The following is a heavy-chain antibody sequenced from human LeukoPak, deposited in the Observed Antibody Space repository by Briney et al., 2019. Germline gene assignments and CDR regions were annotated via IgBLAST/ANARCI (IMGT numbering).Heavy chain of an antibody. CDR1: GFTFSSYS. V-gene: IGHV3-21*01. CDR3: ARDRSRVLAAAGTLET. D-gene: IGHD6-13*01. CDR2: ISSSSSYI. Sequence: GGSLRLSCAASGFTFSSYSMNWVRQAPGKGLEWVSSISSSSSYIYYADSVKGRFTISRDNAKNSLYLQMNSLRAEDTAVYYCARDRSRVLAAAGTLETWGQGTLVTVSS. J-gene: IGHJ5*02.